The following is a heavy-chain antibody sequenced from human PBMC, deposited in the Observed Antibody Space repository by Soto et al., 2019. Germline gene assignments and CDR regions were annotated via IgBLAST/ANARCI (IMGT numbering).Heavy chain of an antibody. CDR2: IYYSGST. CDR1: GGSISSSSYY. CDR3: ASPKIAFYNWFDP. Sequence: SETLSLTCTVSGGSISSSSYYWGWVRQPPGKGLEWIGSIYYSGSTYYNPSLKSRVTRSVDTSKNQFSLKLSSVTAADTAVYYCASPKIAFYNWFDPWGQGTLVT. J-gene: IGHJ5*02. D-gene: IGHD3-3*02. V-gene: IGHV4-39*01.